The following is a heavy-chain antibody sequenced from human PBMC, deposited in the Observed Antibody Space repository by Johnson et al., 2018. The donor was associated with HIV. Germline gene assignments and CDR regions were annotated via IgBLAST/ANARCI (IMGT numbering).Heavy chain of an antibody. V-gene: IGHV3-NL1*01. CDR1: GFTFSSYA. CDR2: IYSGGST. D-gene: IGHD6-19*01. CDR3: AKDIASGYTNGGTLDI. Sequence: QEKLVESGGGVVQPGRSLRLSCAASGFTFSSYAMHWVRQAPGKGLEWVAVIYSGGSTYYADSVTGRFTISRDNSKNSLYLQMNSLRPEDTGLYYCAKDIASGYTNGGTLDIWGQGTMVTVSS. J-gene: IGHJ3*02.